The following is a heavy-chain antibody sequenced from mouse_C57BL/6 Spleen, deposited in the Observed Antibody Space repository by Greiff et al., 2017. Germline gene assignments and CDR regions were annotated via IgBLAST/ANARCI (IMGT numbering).Heavy chain of an antibody. Sequence: LQQSGASVKISCKASGYAFSSYWMNWVKQRPGKGLEWIGQIYPGDGDTNYNGKFKGKATLTAYKSSSTAYMQLSSLTSEDSAVYFCSILTTVVATNAMDYWGQGTSVTVSS. D-gene: IGHD1-1*01. J-gene: IGHJ4*01. V-gene: IGHV1-80*01. CDR1: GYAFSSYW. CDR3: SILTTVVATNAMDY. CDR2: IYPGDGDT.